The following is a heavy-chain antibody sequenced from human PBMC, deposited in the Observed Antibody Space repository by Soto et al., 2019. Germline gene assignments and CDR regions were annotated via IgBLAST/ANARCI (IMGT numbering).Heavy chain of an antibody. Sequence: SGGSLRLSCAASGFTFSNAWISWVRQAPWKGLEWVGHIKSKTDGGTTDYAAPVKGRFTISRDDSKNTLYLQMNSLKTEDTAVYYCTTDDLYCSSNSCRSDWGRRTTVAVSS. V-gene: IGHV3-15*01. CDR2: IKSKTDGGTT. D-gene: IGHD2-2*01. CDR1: GFTFSNAW. CDR3: TTDDLYCSSNSCRSD. J-gene: IGHJ6*02.